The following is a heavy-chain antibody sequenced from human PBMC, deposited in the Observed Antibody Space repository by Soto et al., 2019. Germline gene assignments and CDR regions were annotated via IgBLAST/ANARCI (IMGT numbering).Heavy chain of an antibody. Sequence: GGSLRLSCAASGFTFSNYAMSWVRQAPGKGLEWVSYISSSGSTIYYADSVKGRFTISRDNAKNSLYLQMNSLRAEDTAVYYCARRPGITSNVWFDPWGQGTLVTVSS. D-gene: IGHD1-20*01. CDR3: ARRPGITSNVWFDP. J-gene: IGHJ5*02. V-gene: IGHV3-11*01. CDR2: ISSSGSTI. CDR1: GFTFSNYA.